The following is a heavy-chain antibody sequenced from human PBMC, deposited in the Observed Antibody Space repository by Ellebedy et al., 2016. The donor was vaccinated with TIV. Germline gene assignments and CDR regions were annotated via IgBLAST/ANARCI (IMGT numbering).Heavy chain of an antibody. V-gene: IGHV3-11*01. J-gene: IGHJ5*02. CDR2: ISNSGSTI. CDR1: GFTFSDYY. D-gene: IGHD2-2*01. CDR3: ARDARFIDQQHNWFDP. Sequence: GESLKISCAASGFTFSDYYMIWIRQAPGKGLEWVSYISNSGSTIYYADSVKGRFTISRDNHKNSLSLQMNSLRVEDTAVYYCARDARFIDQQHNWFDPWGQGTLVTVSS.